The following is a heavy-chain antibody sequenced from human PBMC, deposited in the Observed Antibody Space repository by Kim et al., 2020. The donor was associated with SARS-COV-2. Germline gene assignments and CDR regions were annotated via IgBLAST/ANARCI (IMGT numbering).Heavy chain of an antibody. J-gene: IGHJ6*02. CDR1: GFTFSSYS. V-gene: IGHV3-48*02. CDR2: ISSSSSTI. CDR3: ARGPGFLTGYLHGYGMDV. D-gene: IGHD3-9*01. Sequence: GGSLRLSCAASGFTFSSYSMNWVRQAPGKGLEWVSYISSSSSTIYYADSVKGRFTISRDNAKNSLYLQMNSLRDEDTAVYYCARGPGFLTGYLHGYGMDVWGQGTTVTVSS.